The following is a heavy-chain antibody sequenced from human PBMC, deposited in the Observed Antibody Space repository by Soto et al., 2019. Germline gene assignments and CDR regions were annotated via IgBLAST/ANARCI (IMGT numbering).Heavy chain of an antibody. D-gene: IGHD3-3*01. V-gene: IGHV4-31*03. CDR2: IYYSGST. Sequence: SETLCLTCTVSGGSISSGDYYWSWNRQHPGKGLEWIGYIYYSGSTYYNPSLKSRVTISVDTSKNQFSLKLSSVTAADTAVYYCARWWSGSRQGFDPWGQGTLVTVSS. J-gene: IGHJ5*02. CDR1: GGSISSGDYY. CDR3: ARWWSGSRQGFDP.